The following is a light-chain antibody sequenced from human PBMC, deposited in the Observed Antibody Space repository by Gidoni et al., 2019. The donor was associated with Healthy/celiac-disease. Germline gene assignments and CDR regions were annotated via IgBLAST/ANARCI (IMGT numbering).Light chain of an antibody. CDR2: SNT. CDR3: AAWDDSLNGWV. V-gene: IGLV1-44*01. CDR1: SSNIGSNT. Sequence: QSVLTQPPSASGTHGQRVTISCSGSSSNIGSNTVNWYQQLPGTAPKLLIYSNTQRPSGVPDRFSGSKSGTSASLAISGLQSEDEADYYCAAWDDSLNGWVVGGGTKLTVL. J-gene: IGLJ3*02.